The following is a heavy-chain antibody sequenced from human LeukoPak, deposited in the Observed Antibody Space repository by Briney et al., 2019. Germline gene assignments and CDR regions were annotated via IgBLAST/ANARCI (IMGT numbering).Heavy chain of an antibody. CDR2: IYSGGST. CDR1: GFTVSRNY. D-gene: IGHD4-11*01. Sequence: TGGSLRLSCAASGFTVSRNYMSWVRQAPGKGLEWVSVIYSGGSTYYADSVKGRFTISRDNSKNTLYLQMNSLRADDTAVYYCARDFDSSNSLYFDYWGQGTLVTVSS. V-gene: IGHV3-53*01. CDR3: ARDFDSSNSLYFDY. J-gene: IGHJ4*02.